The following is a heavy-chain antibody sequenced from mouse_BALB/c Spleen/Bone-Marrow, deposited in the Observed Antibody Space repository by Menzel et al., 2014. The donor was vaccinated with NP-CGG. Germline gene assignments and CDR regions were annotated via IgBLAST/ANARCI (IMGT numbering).Heavy chain of an antibody. CDR3: ARDRGYYKDVGDY. D-gene: IGHD2-3*01. Sequence: VNLVESGPGLVAPSQSLSITCTVSGFSLTSYGVHWVRQPPGKGLEWLGVIWAGGSTNYNSALMSRLSISKDNSESQVFLKMNSLQTDDTAIYYCARDRGYYKDVGDYWAQGTPLTVSS. J-gene: IGHJ2*01. CDR2: IWAGGST. CDR1: GFSLTSYG. V-gene: IGHV2-9*02.